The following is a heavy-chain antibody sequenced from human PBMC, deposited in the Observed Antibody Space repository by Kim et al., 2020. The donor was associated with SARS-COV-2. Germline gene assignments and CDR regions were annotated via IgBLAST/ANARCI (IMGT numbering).Heavy chain of an antibody. J-gene: IGHJ4*02. CDR2: ISYVGSNK. Sequence: GGSLRLSCAASGFTFSDYDMHWVRQAPGKGLEWVAFISYVGSNKYYADSVKGRSTISRDNSKNPLYLQMNSLRAEDTAVYYCAGTYCSSTSCYAGFIYWGQGTLVTVSS. CDR1: GFTFSDYD. D-gene: IGHD2-2*01. V-gene: IGHV3-33*05. CDR3: AGTYCSSTSCYAGFIY.